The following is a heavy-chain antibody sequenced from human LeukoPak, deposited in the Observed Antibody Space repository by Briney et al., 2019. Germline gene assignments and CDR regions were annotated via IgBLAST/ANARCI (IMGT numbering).Heavy chain of an antibody. D-gene: IGHD1-26*01. Sequence: ASVKVSCKASGYTFTGYYMHWVRQAPGQGPEWMGWINPNSGGTNYAQKFQGRVTMTRDMSINTAYMEPSRLRSDDTAVYYCARGHVGATDFDYWGQGTLVTVSS. CDR1: GYTFTGYY. CDR2: INPNSGGT. V-gene: IGHV1-2*02. CDR3: ARGHVGATDFDY. J-gene: IGHJ4*02.